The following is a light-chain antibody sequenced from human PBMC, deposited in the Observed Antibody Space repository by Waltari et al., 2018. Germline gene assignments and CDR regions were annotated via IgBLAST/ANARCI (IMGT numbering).Light chain of an antibody. CDR1: QSIKNY. CDR3: QQRGSWPLIT. J-gene: IGKJ5*01. V-gene: IGKV3-11*01. CDR2: DAS. Sequence: EIVLTQSPATLSLSPGERATLSCRASQSIKNYLAWYQQKPGQAPRLLIYDASNRATGIPARFSGSGSGTDFTLTISSLEPEDFAVYYCQQRGSWPLITFGQGTRLEIK.